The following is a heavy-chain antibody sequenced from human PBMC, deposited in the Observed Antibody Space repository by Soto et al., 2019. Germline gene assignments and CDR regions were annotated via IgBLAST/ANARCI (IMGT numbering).Heavy chain of an antibody. CDR2: IIPILGIA. D-gene: IGHD6-13*01. V-gene: IGHV1-69*02. J-gene: IGHJ4*02. Sequence: QVQLVQSGAEVKKPESSVKVSCKASGGTFSSYTISWVRQAPGQGLEWMGRIIPILGIANYAQKFQGRVTITADKSTSTAYMELSSLRSEDTAVYYCSRGTIAAAAFDYWGQGSLVTVSS. CDR1: GGTFSSYT. CDR3: SRGTIAAAAFDY.